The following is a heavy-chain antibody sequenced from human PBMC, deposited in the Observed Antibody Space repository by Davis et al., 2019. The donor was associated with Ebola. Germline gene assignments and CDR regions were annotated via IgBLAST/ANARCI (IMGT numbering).Heavy chain of an antibody. D-gene: IGHD6-13*01. CDR3: ASRPNRAAAGDY. V-gene: IGHV1-69*13. CDR1: GVTFRTFG. J-gene: IGHJ4*02. CDR2: IIPKSGIP. Sequence: SVKVSCKASGVTFRTFGFSWVKHAPGQGLEWMGGIIPKSGIPNYAKKFQGRVTITADESTNTVYMEVRSLRSEDTARYYCASRPNRAAAGDYWGQGTRVTVSS.